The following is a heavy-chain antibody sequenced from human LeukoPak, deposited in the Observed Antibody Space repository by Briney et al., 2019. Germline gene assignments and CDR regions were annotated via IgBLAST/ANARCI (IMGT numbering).Heavy chain of an antibody. CDR3: ARGGPAYALDY. V-gene: IGHV5-51*01. CDR2: IYPGDTVT. J-gene: IGHJ4*02. D-gene: IGHD2-2*01. Sequence: GEALKISWKGSGYSFINYWIGWGRQMPGKGLEGMGIIYPGDTVTIYSPSFQGQVTISDDKSIGTAYLQWSSLKASDTASDYYARGGPAYALDYWGQGTLVTVSS. CDR1: GYSFINYW.